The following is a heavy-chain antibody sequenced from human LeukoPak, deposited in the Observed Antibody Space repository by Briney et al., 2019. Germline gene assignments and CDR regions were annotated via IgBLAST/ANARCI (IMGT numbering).Heavy chain of an antibody. Sequence: SETLSLTCTVSGGSISSYYWSWIRQPAGKGLEWIGRIYTSGSTNYNPSLKSRVTMSVDTSKNQFSLKLSSVTAADTAVYYCARVRCSSTSCYLQWFDPWGQGTLVTVSS. V-gene: IGHV4-4*07. D-gene: IGHD2-2*01. CDR2: IYTSGST. CDR1: GGSISSYY. J-gene: IGHJ5*02. CDR3: ARVRCSSTSCYLQWFDP.